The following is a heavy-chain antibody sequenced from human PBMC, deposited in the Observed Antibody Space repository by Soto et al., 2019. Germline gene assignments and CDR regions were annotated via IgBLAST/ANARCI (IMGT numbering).Heavy chain of an antibody. CDR1: GFTFSSYA. CDR2: ISGSGGST. CDR3: ATSMYSSSAGYYYYGMDV. V-gene: IGHV3-23*01. Sequence: WGSLRLSCAASGFTFSSYAMSWVRQAPGKGLEWVSAISGSGGSTYYADSVKGRFTISRDNSKNTLYLQMNSLRAEDTAVYYCATSMYSSSAGYYYYGMDVWGQGTTVTVSS. J-gene: IGHJ6*02. D-gene: IGHD6-13*01.